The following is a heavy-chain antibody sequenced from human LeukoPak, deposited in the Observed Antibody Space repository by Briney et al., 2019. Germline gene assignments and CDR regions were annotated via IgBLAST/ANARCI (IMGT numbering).Heavy chain of an antibody. V-gene: IGHV3-7*01. CDR2: IKQDGSEK. Sequence: GGSLRLSCAASGFTFSSYEMNWVRQAPGKGLEWVANIKQDGSEKYYVDSVKGRFTISRDNAKNSLYLQMNSLRAEDTAVYYCARDLYRIVVVPHYFDYWGQGTLVTVSS. D-gene: IGHD3-22*01. CDR3: ARDLYRIVVVPHYFDY. CDR1: GFTFSSYE. J-gene: IGHJ4*02.